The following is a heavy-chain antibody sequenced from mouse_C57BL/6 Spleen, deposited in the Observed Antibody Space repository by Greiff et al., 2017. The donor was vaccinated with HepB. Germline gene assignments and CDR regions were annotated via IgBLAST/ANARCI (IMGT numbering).Heavy chain of an antibody. CDR2: IYPGDGDT. J-gene: IGHJ4*01. CDR1: GYAFSSYW. D-gene: IGHD3-2*02. CDR3: ARRSSGYGMDY. V-gene: IGHV1-80*01. Sequence: VQLQQSGAELVKPGASVKISCKASGYAFSSYWMNWVKQRPGKGLEWIGQIYPGDGDTNYNGKFKGKATLTADKSSSTAYMQLSSLTSEDSAVYFCARRSSGYGMDYWGQGTSVTVSS.